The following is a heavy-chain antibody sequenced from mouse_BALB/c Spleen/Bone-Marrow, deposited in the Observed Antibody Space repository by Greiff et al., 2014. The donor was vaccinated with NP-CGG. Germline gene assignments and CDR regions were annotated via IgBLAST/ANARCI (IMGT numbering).Heavy chain of an antibody. CDR2: ISGGDAYT. D-gene: IGHD3-3*01. CDR3: GRGDGSMDY. Sequence: EVQGVESGGDLVKPGGSPKLSCAASELTYSSYSMSWVRQTPDKRLEWVATISGGDAYTYYPDSVKGRFTISRDSAKNILYLQMSSLKSEDTAMYYCGRGDGSMDYWGQGTSVTVSS. J-gene: IGHJ4*01. CDR1: ELTYSSYS. V-gene: IGHV5-6*01.